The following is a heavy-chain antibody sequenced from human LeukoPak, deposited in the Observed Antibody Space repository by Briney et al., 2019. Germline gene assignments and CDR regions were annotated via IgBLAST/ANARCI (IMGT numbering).Heavy chain of an antibody. Sequence: SVKVSCKASGGIFSSYTIIWVRQAPGQGLEGVGGVIPISGTPNYAQKFQDRVTITADESMTTAYMKLSSLRSEDTAMYYCARDIGDGYNYFWGQGTLVTVSS. D-gene: IGHD5-24*01. V-gene: IGHV1-69*01. J-gene: IGHJ4*02. CDR2: VIPISGTP. CDR3: ARDIGDGYNYF. CDR1: GGIFSSYT.